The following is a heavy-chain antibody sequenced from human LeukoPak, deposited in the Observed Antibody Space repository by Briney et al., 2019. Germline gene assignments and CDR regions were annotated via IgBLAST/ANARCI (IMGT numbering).Heavy chain of an antibody. CDR3: ARDMSGYCSGGRCYNMGYFDY. Sequence: GGSLRLSCAASGFTFSSYAMHWVRQAPGKGLEWVAVISYDGSNKYYADSVKGRFTISKDNSKNTLYLQMNSLRAEDTAVYYCARDMSGYCSGGRCYNMGYFDYWGQGTLVTVSS. D-gene: IGHD2-15*01. J-gene: IGHJ4*02. CDR2: ISYDGSNK. CDR1: GFTFSSYA. V-gene: IGHV3-30-3*01.